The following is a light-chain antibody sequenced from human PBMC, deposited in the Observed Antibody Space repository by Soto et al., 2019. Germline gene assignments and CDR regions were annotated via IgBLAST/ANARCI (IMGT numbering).Light chain of an antibody. CDR2: GAS. J-gene: IGKJ1*01. Sequence: EIVMTHSPATLSVSPGERATLSCRASQSVSSNLAWYQQKPGPAPRLLIYGASTRATCIPARFSGSGSGTEFTLTISSLQSEDFAVYYCQQYNNWPRTFGQGTKVDIK. CDR3: QQYNNWPRT. CDR1: QSVSSN. V-gene: IGKV3-15*01.